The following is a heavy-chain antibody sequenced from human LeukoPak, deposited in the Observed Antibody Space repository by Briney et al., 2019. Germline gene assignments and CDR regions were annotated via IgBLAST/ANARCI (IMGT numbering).Heavy chain of an antibody. D-gene: IGHD3-22*01. V-gene: IGHV3-9*01. J-gene: IGHJ4*02. CDR3: AKDENYYDSSGLLGS. CDR2: ISWNSGSI. Sequence: SLRLSCAASGFTFDGYAMHWVRQAPGKGLEWVSGISWNSGSIGYADSVKGRFTISRDNAKNSLYLQMNSLRAEDTALYYCAKDENYYDSSGLLGSWGQGTLVTVSS. CDR1: GFTFDGYA.